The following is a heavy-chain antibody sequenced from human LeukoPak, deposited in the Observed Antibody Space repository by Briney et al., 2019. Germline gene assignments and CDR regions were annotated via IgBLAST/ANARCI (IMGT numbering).Heavy chain of an antibody. V-gene: IGHV3-53*01. J-gene: IGHJ3*02. CDR2: IYSGGST. D-gene: IGHD3-10*01. Sequence: GGSLRLSCAASGFTVSSNYMSWVRQAPGKGLEWVSVIYSGGSTYYADSVKGRFTISRDNSKNTLYLQMNSLRAEDTAVYYCARDYGSGSPRRPDAFDIWGQGTMVTVSS. CDR3: ARDYGSGSPRRPDAFDI. CDR1: GFTVSSNY.